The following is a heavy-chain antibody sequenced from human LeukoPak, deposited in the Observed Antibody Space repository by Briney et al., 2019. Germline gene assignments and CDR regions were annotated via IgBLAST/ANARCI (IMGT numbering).Heavy chain of an antibody. CDR1: GFTFSSYS. D-gene: IGHD6-13*01. CDR2: ISSSSSYI. J-gene: IGHJ3*02. V-gene: IGHV3-21*01. CDR3: ARVIRGPIQQQLVLLDAFDI. Sequence: GGSLRLSCAASGFTFSSYSMNWVRQAPGKGLEWVSSISSSSSYIYYADSVKGRFTISRDNAKNSLYLQMNSLRAEDTAVYYCARVIRGPIQQQLVLLDAFDIWGQGTMVTVSS.